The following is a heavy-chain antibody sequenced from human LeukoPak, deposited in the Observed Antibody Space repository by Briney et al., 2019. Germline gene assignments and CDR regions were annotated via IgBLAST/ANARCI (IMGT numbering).Heavy chain of an antibody. V-gene: IGHV3-21*01. Sequence: GGSLRLSCTASGFTFGDYAMSWFRQAPGKGLEWISSISSSTRYIFYADSVKGRFTISRDNAKNSLYLQMNSLRAEDTAVYFCARDLPMTVGNIDYWGQGTLVTVSS. CDR1: GFTFGDYA. CDR2: ISSSTRYI. D-gene: IGHD3-22*01. CDR3: ARDLPMTVGNIDY. J-gene: IGHJ4*02.